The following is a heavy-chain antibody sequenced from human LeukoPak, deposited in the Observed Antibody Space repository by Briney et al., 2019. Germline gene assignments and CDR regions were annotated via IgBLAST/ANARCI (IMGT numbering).Heavy chain of an antibody. CDR1: GFTFSSYA. CDR2: ISYDGSNK. J-gene: IGHJ4*02. Sequence: GRSLRLSCAASGFTFSSYAMHWVRQAPGKGLEWVAVISYDGSNKYYADSVKGRFTISRDNSKNTLYLQMNSLRAEDTAVYYCARVFGDYGDSPTGLFDYWGQGTLVTVSS. CDR3: ARVFGDYGDSPTGLFDY. V-gene: IGHV3-30-3*01. D-gene: IGHD4-17*01.